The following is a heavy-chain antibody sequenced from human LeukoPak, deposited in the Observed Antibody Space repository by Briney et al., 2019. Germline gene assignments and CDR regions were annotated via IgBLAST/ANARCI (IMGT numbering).Heavy chain of an antibody. J-gene: IGHJ4*02. CDR1: GGSISSYY. Sequence: PSETLSLTCTVSGGSISSYYWSWIRQPPGKGLEWIGYIYYSGSTNYNPSLKSRVTISVDTSKNQFSLKLSSVTAADTAVYYCARSFLYCSGGSCYPEWPLDYWGQGTLVTVSS. D-gene: IGHD2-15*01. CDR3: ARSFLYCSGGSCYPEWPLDY. V-gene: IGHV4-59*08. CDR2: IYYSGST.